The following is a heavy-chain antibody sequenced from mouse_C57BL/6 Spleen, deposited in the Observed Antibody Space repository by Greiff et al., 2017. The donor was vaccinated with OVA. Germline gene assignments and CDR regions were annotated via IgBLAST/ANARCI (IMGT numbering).Heavy chain of an antibody. J-gene: IGHJ1*03. CDR3: ARGGYFDV. CDR1: GFPLSDYG. V-gene: IGHV5-17*01. Sequence: EVQLVESGGGLVKPGGSLKLSCAASGFPLSDYGMHWVRQAPEKGLEWVAYISSGSSTIYYADTVKGRFTISRDNAKNTLFLQMTRLRSEDTAMYYCARGGYFDVWGTGTTVTVSS. CDR2: ISSGSSTI.